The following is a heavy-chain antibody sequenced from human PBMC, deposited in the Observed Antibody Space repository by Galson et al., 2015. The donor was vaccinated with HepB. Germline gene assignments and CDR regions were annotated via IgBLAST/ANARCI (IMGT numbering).Heavy chain of an antibody. D-gene: IGHD1-7*01. V-gene: IGHV1-18*01. Sequence: SVKVSCKASGYEFHKYGLSWVRQAPGQGLEWMGWVSGYDGSANYAPKFQDRVTMTTQTSTGTAYMEMRRLRSDDTAVYYCARDSRLELQLNNYYSYGMDVWGQGTAVIVS. CDR3: ARDSRLELQLNNYYSYGMDV. J-gene: IGHJ6*02. CDR2: VSGYDGSA. CDR1: GYEFHKYG.